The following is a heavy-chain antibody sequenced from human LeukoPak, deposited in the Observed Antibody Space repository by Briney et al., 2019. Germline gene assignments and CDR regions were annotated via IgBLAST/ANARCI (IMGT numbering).Heavy chain of an antibody. J-gene: IGHJ2*01. CDR1: GYTFTSYG. D-gene: IGHD6-19*01. Sequence: ASVKVSCKASGYTFTSYGTSWVRQAPGQGLEWMGWISAYNGNTNYAQKLQGRVTMTTDTSTSTAYMELRSLRSDDTAVYYCARYQIRYSSGWYDWYFDLWGRGTLVTVSS. CDR3: ARYQIRYSSGWYDWYFDL. CDR2: ISAYNGNT. V-gene: IGHV1-18*01.